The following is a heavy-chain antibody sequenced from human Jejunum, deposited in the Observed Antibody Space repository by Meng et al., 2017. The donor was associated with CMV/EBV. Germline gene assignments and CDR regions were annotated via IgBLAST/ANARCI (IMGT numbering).Heavy chain of an antibody. J-gene: IGHJ5*02. CDR1: GFAFSDHY. CDR3: ARSYSGSRFDP. CDR2: IRKKGNNYST. Sequence: SGFAFSDHYMDWVRQAPGKGLEWVGRIRKKGNNYSTEYAASVKDRFSISRDDSKNSLYLQMHSLKTEDTAVYYCARSYSGSRFDPWGQGTLVTVSS. V-gene: IGHV3-72*01. D-gene: IGHD1-26*01.